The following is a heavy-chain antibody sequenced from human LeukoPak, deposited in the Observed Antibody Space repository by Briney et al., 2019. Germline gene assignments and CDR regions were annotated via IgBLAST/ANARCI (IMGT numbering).Heavy chain of an antibody. CDR3: ARQFDP. CDR1: GASFSNYY. V-gene: IGHV4-59*08. J-gene: IGHJ5*02. Sequence: SETLSLTCTVSGASFSNYYWSWVRQPPGKGLEWIGHIYSSGSTNYNPSLKSRLTISLDTSMNQFSLRLSSVTAADTAVYYCARQFDPWGQGTLVTVSS. CDR2: IYSSGST.